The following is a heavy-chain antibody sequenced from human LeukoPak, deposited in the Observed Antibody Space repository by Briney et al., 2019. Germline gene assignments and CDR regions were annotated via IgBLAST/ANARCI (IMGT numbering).Heavy chain of an antibody. CDR1: GYTFTSYY. CDR2: INPSGGST. D-gene: IGHD3-22*01. Sequence: GASVKVSCKASGYTFTSYYMHWVRQAPGQGLEWMGIINPSGGSTSYAQKFQGRVTMTRDTSTSTVYMELSSLRSEDTAVYYCANLPYYYDSSGYFPHAFDIWGQGTMVTVSS. CDR3: ANLPYYYDSSGYFPHAFDI. V-gene: IGHV1-46*01. J-gene: IGHJ3*02.